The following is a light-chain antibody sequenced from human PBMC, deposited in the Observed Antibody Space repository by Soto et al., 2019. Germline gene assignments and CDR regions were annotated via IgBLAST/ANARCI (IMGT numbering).Light chain of an antibody. CDR3: QHFNSYTLT. CDR1: QSISRD. CDR2: RAS. Sequence: IQMTQSPSSLSASVGDRVTITCRASQSISRDLNWYQHKPGKAPKVLINRASSLESGVPSRFSGSGSGTDFTLTIGSLQPEDFATYYCQHFNSYTLTFGGGTKV. J-gene: IGKJ4*01. V-gene: IGKV1-13*02.